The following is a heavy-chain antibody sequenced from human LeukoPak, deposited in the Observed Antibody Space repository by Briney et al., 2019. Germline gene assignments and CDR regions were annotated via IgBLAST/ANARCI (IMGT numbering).Heavy chain of an antibody. D-gene: IGHD3-10*02. CDR2: ISSSSSYI. CDR1: GFTFSSYS. CDR3: AELGITMIGGV. Sequence: PGGSLRLSCAASGFTFSSYSMNWVRQAPGKGLEWVSSISSSSSYIYYADSLKGRFTISRDNAKNSLYLQMNSLRAEDTAVYYCAELGITMIGGVWGKGTTVTISS. J-gene: IGHJ6*04. V-gene: IGHV3-21*01.